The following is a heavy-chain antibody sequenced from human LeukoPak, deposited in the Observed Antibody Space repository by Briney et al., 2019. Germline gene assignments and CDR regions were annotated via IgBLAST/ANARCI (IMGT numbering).Heavy chain of an antibody. D-gene: IGHD2-2*01. Sequence: SETLSLTCIVSGGSITSYYWSWIRQSPGKGLEWIGYMYYSGTTNYNPSLKSRVTISVDTSKNQFSLKVSSVTAADTAVYYCARGLDLYRLKDAFDIWGQGTMVTVSS. CDR3: ARGLDLYRLKDAFDI. J-gene: IGHJ3*02. CDR1: GGSITSYY. V-gene: IGHV4-59*01. CDR2: MYYSGTT.